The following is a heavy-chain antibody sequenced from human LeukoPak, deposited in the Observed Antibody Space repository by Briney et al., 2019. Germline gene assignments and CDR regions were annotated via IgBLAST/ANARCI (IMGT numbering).Heavy chain of an antibody. CDR2: IYYSGTT. V-gene: IGHV4-59*01. CDR3: ARGAYIAAAQYGY. Sequence: PSETLSLTCTVSGGSISNYYWSWIRRPPGKGLEWIGYIYYSGTTNYNPSLKSRVTISVDTSKNQFSLKLNSVTAADTAVYYCARGAYIAAAQYGYWGQGTLVTVSS. D-gene: IGHD6-13*01. J-gene: IGHJ4*02. CDR1: GGSISNYY.